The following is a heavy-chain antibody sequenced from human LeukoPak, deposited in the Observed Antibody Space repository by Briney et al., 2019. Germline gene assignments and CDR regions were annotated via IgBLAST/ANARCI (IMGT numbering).Heavy chain of an antibody. D-gene: IGHD3-22*01. Sequence: SETLSLTCTVSGGSISSYYWSWVRQPAGKGLEWIGLLYTSGSTNYNPSLKSRVTMSVDTSKNQFSLKLSSVTAADTAVYYCARTYDSSGYYYAFDYWGQGTLVTVSS. V-gene: IGHV4-4*07. CDR1: GGSISSYY. CDR3: ARTYDSSGYYYAFDY. CDR2: LYTSGST. J-gene: IGHJ4*02.